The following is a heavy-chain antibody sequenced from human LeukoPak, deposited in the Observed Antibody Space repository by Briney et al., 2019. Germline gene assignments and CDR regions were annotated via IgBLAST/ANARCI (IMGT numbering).Heavy chain of an antibody. CDR3: ARGGTHSDDWFDP. CDR1: GYTFGSYG. D-gene: IGHD5-18*01. CDR2: ISGYNGNT. V-gene: IGHV1-18*04. J-gene: IGHJ5*02. Sequence: ASVKVSCKASGYTFGSYGISWVRQAPGQGLEWMGWISGYNGNTKYAQTWQGRDTLTTDTSTSTAYMELRSLTTDDTAVYYCARGGTHSDDWFDPWGQGTLVTVSS.